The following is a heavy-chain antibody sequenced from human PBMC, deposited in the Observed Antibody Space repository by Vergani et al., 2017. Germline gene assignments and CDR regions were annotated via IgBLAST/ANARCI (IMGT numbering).Heavy chain of an antibody. CDR1: GFTLNTYG. J-gene: IGHJ4*01. Sequence: QVQILQSGGGVVQPGGSLRLSCTLSGFTLNTYGIHWVRQAPGKGLEWVSFIRYDGSSEYYGDSVKGRFTISRDKSQNTVNLQMNSLRVEDTGVYYCTRSECSGTTCYGHYFDLWGHGILVTVSS. D-gene: IGHD2-15*01. V-gene: IGHV3-30*02. CDR2: IRYDGSSE. CDR3: TRSECSGTTCYGHYFDL.